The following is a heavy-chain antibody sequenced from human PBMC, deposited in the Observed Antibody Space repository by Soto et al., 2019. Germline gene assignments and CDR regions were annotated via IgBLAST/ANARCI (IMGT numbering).Heavy chain of an antibody. Sequence: SETLSLTCAVSGGSIRSSNWWSWVRQPPEKGLEWIGEIYHSGSTNYNPSLKSRVTISVDKSKNQFSLRLSSMTAADTAVYYCARVSSSGDYADYWGQGTLVTVSS. J-gene: IGHJ4*02. CDR3: ARVSSSGDYADY. V-gene: IGHV4-4*02. CDR2: IYHSGST. D-gene: IGHD4-17*01. CDR1: GGSIRSSNW.